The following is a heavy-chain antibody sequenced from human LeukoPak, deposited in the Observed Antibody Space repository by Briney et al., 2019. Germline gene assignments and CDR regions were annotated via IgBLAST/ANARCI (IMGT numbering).Heavy chain of an antibody. Sequence: GGSLRLSCAASGFTFSNYAMSWVRKAPGKGLDWVSGIGGSGDSTYYADSVKGRFTISRDNSKNTLYLHMNSLRAEDTAVYYCAKSRARREGSSGSIDSWGQGTLVTVSS. CDR1: GFTFSNYA. V-gene: IGHV3-23*01. D-gene: IGHD3-22*01. J-gene: IGHJ4*02. CDR2: IGGSGDST. CDR3: AKSRARREGSSGSIDS.